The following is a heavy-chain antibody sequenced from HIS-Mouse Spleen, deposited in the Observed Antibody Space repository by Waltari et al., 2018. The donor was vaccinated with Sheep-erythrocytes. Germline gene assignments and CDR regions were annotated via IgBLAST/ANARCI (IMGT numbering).Heavy chain of an antibody. Sequence: EVQLVESGGGLVQPGRSLRLSCAASGFSFDDYAMHWVRRAPGKGVGGVSGISWNSGSIGYADSVKGRFTISRDNAKNSLYLQMNSLRAEDTALYYCANDISRNIVVVPAAVGDYWGQGTLVTVSS. CDR1: GFSFDDYA. D-gene: IGHD2-2*01. J-gene: IGHJ4*02. CDR2: ISWNSGSI. V-gene: IGHV3-9*01. CDR3: ANDISRNIVVVPAAVGDY.